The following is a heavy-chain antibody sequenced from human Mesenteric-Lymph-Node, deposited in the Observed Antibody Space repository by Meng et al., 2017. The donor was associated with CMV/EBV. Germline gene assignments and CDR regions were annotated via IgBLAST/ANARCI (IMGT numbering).Heavy chain of an antibody. J-gene: IGHJ4*01. CDR1: GGSLVSGGYF. Sequence: CTVSGGSLVSGGYFWDWIRQRPGKGLEWIGNICYTGVTQYNPSLRSRFIISVDTSKNQFSLNLRSVTPADTGVYYCARPRAGAVFEYWSHGTLVTVSS. CDR3: ARPRAGAVFEY. CDR2: ICYTGVT. D-gene: IGHD3-10*01. V-gene: IGHV4-31*03.